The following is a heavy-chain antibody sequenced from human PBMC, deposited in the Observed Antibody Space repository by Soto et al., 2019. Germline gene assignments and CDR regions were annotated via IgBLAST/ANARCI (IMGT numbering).Heavy chain of an antibody. CDR2: ISAYNGNT. CDR1: GYTFTSYG. D-gene: IGHD4-17*01. J-gene: IGHJ6*02. V-gene: IGHV1-18*01. CDR3: ARDSWDGDYYYYCMDV. Sequence: QVQLVQSGAEVKKPGASVKVSCKASGYTFTSYGISWVRQAPGQGLEWMGWISAYNGNTNYAQKLQGRVTMTTDTSTSTAYMELRSRRSDDTAVYYCARDSWDGDYYYYCMDVWGQGTTVTVSS.